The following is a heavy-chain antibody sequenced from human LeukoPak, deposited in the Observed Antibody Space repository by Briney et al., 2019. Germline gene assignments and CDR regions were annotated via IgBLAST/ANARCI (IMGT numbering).Heavy chain of an antibody. CDR2: INHSGST. V-gene: IGHV4-34*01. J-gene: IGHJ4*02. CDR1: GGSFSGYY. Sequence: SETVSLTCAVYGGSFSGYYWSWTRQPPGKGLEWIGEINHSGSTNYNPSLKSRVTISVDTSKNQFSLKLSSVTAADTAMYYCARESTTVAGTFDYWGQGTLVTVSS. D-gene: IGHD6-19*01. CDR3: ARESTTVAGTFDY.